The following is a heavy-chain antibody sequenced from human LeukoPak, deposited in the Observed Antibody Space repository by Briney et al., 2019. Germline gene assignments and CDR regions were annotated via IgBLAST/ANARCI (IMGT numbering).Heavy chain of an antibody. V-gene: IGHV5-51*01. CDR1: GYSFTSYW. D-gene: IGHD6-13*01. J-gene: IGHJ4*02. Sequence: GESLKISCKGSGYSFTSYWIGWVRQMPGKGLEWMGIIYPGDSDTRYSPSFQGQVTISADKSISTAYLQWSSLKALDTAMYYCASQYSSSWGGLNYWGQGTLVTVSS. CDR3: ASQYSSSWGGLNY. CDR2: IYPGDSDT.